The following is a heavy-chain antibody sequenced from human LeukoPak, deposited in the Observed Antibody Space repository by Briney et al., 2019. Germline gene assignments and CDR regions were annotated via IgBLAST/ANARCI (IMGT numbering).Heavy chain of an antibody. CDR3: ARDMRVWGSYRYTRAFDI. J-gene: IGHJ3*02. CDR2: TSGSTNII. D-gene: IGHD3-16*02. CDR1: GFTFSDYY. V-gene: IGHV3-11*01. Sequence: GGSLRLSCAASGFTFSDYYMSWIRQAPGKGQEWVSYTSGSTNIIYYADSVKGRFTISRDNAKNSVYLQMNSLRPEDTAVYYCARDMRVWGSYRYTRAFDIWGQGTLVTVSS.